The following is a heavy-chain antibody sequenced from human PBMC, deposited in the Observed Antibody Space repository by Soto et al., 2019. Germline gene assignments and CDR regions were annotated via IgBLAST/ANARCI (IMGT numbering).Heavy chain of an antibody. CDR3: ARAGYHEDWFDP. CDR2: IYHIGST. Sequence: PSETLSLTCAVSGYSISSGYYWGWIRQPPGKGLEWIGSIYHIGSTYYNPSLKSRVTISVDTSKNQFSLKLSSVTAADTAVYYCARAGYHEDWFDPWGQGTLVTVSS. CDR1: GYSISSGYY. D-gene: IGHD6-13*01. V-gene: IGHV4-38-2*01. J-gene: IGHJ5*02.